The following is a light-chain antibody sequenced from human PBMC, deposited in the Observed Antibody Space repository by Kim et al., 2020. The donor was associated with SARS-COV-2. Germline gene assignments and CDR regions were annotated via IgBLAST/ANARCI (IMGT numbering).Light chain of an antibody. J-gene: IGKJ2*01. V-gene: IGKV4-1*01. CDR2: WAS. CDR1: KSVLSSSNNKNF. Sequence: APVNGKSAKSVLSSSNNKNFLAWYQQKPGHPPKVLIYWASTRESGVPDRFSGSGSATDFTLTISSLQAEDVAVYFCQQYFSSPYTFGQGTKLEI. CDR3: QQYFSSPYT.